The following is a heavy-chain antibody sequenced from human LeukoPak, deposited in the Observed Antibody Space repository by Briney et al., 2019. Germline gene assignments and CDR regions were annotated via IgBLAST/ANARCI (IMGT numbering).Heavy chain of an antibody. V-gene: IGHV4-59*08. CDR2: IYYSGST. CDR1: GGSISSYY. J-gene: IGHJ4*02. Sequence: SSETLSLTCTVSGGSISSYYWSWIRQPPGKGLEWIGYIYYSGSTNYNPSLKSRATISVDTSKNQFSLKLSSVTAADTAVYYCARHSRFGCSSSWYSDYWGQGTLVTVSS. CDR3: ARHSRFGCSSSWYSDY. D-gene: IGHD6-13*01.